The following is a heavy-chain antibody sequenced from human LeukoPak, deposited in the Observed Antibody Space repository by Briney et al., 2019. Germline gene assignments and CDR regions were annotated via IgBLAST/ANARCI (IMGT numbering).Heavy chain of an antibody. J-gene: IGHJ1*01. CDR1: GFTFSSYD. D-gene: IGHD4-11*01. CDR3: ARGLDLGYFQH. Sequence: GRSLRLSCVVSGFTFSSYDMHWVRQAPGKGLEWVAVIWYDGSNKYYADSVKGRFTISRDNSKNTPYLQMNSLRAEDTAVYYCARGLDLGYFQHWGQGTLVTVSS. CDR2: IWYDGSNK. V-gene: IGHV3-33*01.